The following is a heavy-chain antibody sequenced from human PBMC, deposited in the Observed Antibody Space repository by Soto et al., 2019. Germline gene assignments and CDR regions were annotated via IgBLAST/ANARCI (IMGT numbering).Heavy chain of an antibody. J-gene: IGHJ4*02. CDR3: ARVLRYFDPTTHYFDY. CDR1: GGSISSSSYY. Sequence: QLQLQESGPGLVKPSETLSLTCTVSGGSISSSSYYWGWIRQPPGKGLEWIGSIYYSGSTYYNPSLKSRVTISVDTSKNQFSLKLSSVTAADTAVYYCARVLRYFDPTTHYFDYWGQGTLVTVSS. V-gene: IGHV4-39*01. CDR2: IYYSGST. D-gene: IGHD3-9*01.